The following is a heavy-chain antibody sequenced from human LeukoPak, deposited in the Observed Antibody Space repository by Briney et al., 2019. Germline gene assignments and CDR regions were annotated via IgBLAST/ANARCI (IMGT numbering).Heavy chain of an antibody. D-gene: IGHD5-12*01. CDR1: GYTFTGYY. CDR2: IIPNSGGT. CDR3: ARDQAIVATITSWFDP. J-gene: IGHJ5*01. Sequence: ASVKVSCKASGYTFTGYYMHWVRQAPGQGLEWMVWIIPNSGGTNYAQKFQGSVTMTSYTSISTAYMELSRLRSDDTGLYYCARDQAIVATITSWFDPWGQGTLVTVSS. V-gene: IGHV1-2*02.